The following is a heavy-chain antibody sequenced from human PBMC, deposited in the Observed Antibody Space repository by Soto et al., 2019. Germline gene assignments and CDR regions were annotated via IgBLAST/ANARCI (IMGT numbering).Heavy chain of an antibody. Sequence: SGKDSVRTFIMYAVSWVRETPRQGVECMGGTIPIFGTAKYAQQFQGRVTITADESTSTAYMELSSLRSGDTAVYYCASGEFTYHYDSSGFYYYFDFWGQGTLVTVFS. V-gene: IGHV1-69*01. CDR1: VRTFIMYA. CDR2: TIPIFGTA. CDR3: ASGEFTYHYDSSGFYYYFDF. J-gene: IGHJ4*02. D-gene: IGHD3-22*01.